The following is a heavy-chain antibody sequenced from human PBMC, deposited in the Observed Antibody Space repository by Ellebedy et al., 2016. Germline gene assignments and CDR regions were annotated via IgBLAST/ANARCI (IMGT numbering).Heavy chain of an antibody. V-gene: IGHV3-9*02. Sequence: GGSLRLSXVVSGFTSDDYGMHWIRQTPGKGLEWVAGIIWRSGATGYADSVKGRFTISRDNAEKSLYLQMNSLRPEDTALYYCGKDGSPGGLEYWGQGTLVTVSS. D-gene: IGHD1-14*01. CDR1: GFTSDDYG. CDR2: IIWRSGAT. J-gene: IGHJ4*02. CDR3: GKDGSPGGLEY.